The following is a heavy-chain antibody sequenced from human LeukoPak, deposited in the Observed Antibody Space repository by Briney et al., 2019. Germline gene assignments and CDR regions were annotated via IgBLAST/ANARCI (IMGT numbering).Heavy chain of an antibody. CDR1: GYTFTSYD. CDR2: IIPIFGTA. D-gene: IGHD4-11*01. Sequence: ASVKVSCKASGYTFTSYDINWVRQAPGQGLEWMGGIIPIFGTANYAQKFQGRVTITADKSTSTAYMELSRLRSDDTAVYYCATKAPMTTVTFDYWGQGTLVTVSS. CDR3: ATKAPMTTVTFDY. J-gene: IGHJ4*02. V-gene: IGHV1-69*06.